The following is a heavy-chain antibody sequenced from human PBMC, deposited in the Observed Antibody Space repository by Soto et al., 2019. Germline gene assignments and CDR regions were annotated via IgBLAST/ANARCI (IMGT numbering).Heavy chain of an antibody. D-gene: IGHD4-4*01. Sequence: GGSLRLSCAASGFTVSSNYMSWVRQAPGKGLEWVTVIYSGGSTYYAYSVKGRFTISRDNSKNTLYLQMNSLRAEDTALYYCARDSNYVGAFDIWGQGTMVTVSS. CDR3: ARDSNYVGAFDI. CDR2: IYSGGST. V-gene: IGHV3-66*01. CDR1: GFTVSSNY. J-gene: IGHJ3*02.